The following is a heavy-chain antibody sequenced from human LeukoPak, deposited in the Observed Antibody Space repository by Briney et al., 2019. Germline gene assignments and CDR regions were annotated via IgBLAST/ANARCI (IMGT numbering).Heavy chain of an antibody. D-gene: IGHD4-17*01. J-gene: IGHJ5*02. CDR1: GFTFSSYS. Sequence: GGSLRLSCAASGFTFSSYSINWVRQAPGKGLEWVSAISGSGGSTYYADSVKGRFTISRDNSKNTLYLQMNSLRAEDTAVYYCAKDRVTSTGWWFDPWGQGTLVTVSS. V-gene: IGHV3-23*01. CDR3: AKDRVTSTGWWFDP. CDR2: ISGSGGST.